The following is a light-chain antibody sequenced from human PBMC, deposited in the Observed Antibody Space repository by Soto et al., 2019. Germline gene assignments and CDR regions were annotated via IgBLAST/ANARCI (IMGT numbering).Light chain of an antibody. CDR3: QQYNSYSRT. V-gene: IGKV1-5*03. Sequence: DIQMTQSPSTLSASVGDRVTITCRASQSISSWLAWYQQKPGKAPKLLIYKASSLESGVPSRFSGSGSGTEFTLTISSLQPDDFATSYCQQYNSYSRTFGPGTKVDIK. J-gene: IGKJ3*01. CDR1: QSISSW. CDR2: KAS.